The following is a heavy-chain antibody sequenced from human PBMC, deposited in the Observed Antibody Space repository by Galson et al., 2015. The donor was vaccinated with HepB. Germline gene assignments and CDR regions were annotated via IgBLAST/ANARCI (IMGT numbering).Heavy chain of an antibody. CDR1: GFSLGTRTMC. CDR2: IDWDDAK. J-gene: IGHJ4*02. V-gene: IGHV2-70*11. D-gene: IGHD6-13*01. Sequence: PALVKPTQTLTLTCSFSGFSLGTRTMCVSWVRQPPGKALEWLARIDWDDAKYYSRSLRTRLTISKDTSKTQVVLTMTDMDPVDTATYYCARHSPQHLQHFDYWGRGTLVTVSS. CDR3: ARHSPQHLQHFDY.